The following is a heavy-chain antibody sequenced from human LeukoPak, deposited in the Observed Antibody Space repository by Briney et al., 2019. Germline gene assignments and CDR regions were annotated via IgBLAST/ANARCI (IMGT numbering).Heavy chain of an antibody. V-gene: IGHV5-51*01. J-gene: IGHJ4*02. CDR2: IYPGDSDT. CDR1: GYNFPSYW. CDR3: ARHPSYYSGWPLDY. Sequence: GESLKISCKGSGYNFPSYWIGWVRQMPGKGLEWMGIIYPGDSDTRYSPSFQGQVTVSADKSISTAYLQWSSLKASDTAMYYCARHPSYYSGWPLDYWGQGTLVTVSS. D-gene: IGHD6-19*01.